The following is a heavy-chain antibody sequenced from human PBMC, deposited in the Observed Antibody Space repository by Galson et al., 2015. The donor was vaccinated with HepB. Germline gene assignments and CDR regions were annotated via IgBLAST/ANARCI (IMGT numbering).Heavy chain of an antibody. CDR3: AKGVGRYGNYALDY. D-gene: IGHD4-11*01. CDR2: ISASAATT. V-gene: IGHV3-23*01. J-gene: IGHJ4*02. CDR1: GFTFSNYA. Sequence: SLRLSCAASGFTFSNYAMTWVRQAPGKGLDWVSSISASAATTYYADSVKGRFIISRDNSKNTLYLLMDNLRADDTARYYCAKGVGRYGNYALDYWGQGVLLTVSS.